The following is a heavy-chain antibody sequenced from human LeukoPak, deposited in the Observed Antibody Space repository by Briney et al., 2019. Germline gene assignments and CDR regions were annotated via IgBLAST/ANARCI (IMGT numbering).Heavy chain of an antibody. CDR2: INPNSGDT. V-gene: IGHV1-2*02. CDR3: ARGGLRVMVYRLYYMDV. J-gene: IGHJ6*03. CDR1: GYSFTCYY. D-gene: IGHD2-8*01. Sequence: ASVKVSCKASGYSFTCYYMHWVRQAPGQGLEWMGWINPNSGDTKSAQKFQGRVTLTRDTSISTAYMELTTLRSDDTAVYYCARGGLRVMVYRLYYMDVWGKGTTVTVSS.